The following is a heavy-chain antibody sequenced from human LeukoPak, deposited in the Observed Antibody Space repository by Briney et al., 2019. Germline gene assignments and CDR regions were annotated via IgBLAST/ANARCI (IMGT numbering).Heavy chain of an antibody. D-gene: IGHD2-15*01. CDR3: VREGEYCTGGRCYSVPFEY. CDR1: GFTLWTYG. Sequence: PGGSLRLSCAASGFTLWTYGMHWVRQAPGKGLQYVSAISGNGGTTYHADSVKGRFTISRDNSKDTMYLQMSSLRAEDTAVYYCVREGEYCTGGRCYSVPFEYWGQGTLVTVSS. J-gene: IGHJ4*02. CDR2: ISGNGGTT. V-gene: IGHV3-64D*06.